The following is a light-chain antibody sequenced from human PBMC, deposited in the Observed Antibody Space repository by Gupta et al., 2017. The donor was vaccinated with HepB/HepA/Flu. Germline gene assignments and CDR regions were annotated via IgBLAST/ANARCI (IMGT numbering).Light chain of an antibody. CDR1: QSIRSY. J-gene: IGKJ1*01. CDR3: QQGYSTPRT. CDR2: AAS. V-gene: IGKV1-39*01. Sequence: DIQMTQSPSSLSASVGDRFTITCRASQSIRSYLNWYQQKPGKAPKLLIYAASSLQSGVPSRFSGSGSGTDFTLTISSLQPEDFATYDCQQGYSTPRTFGQGTKVEIK.